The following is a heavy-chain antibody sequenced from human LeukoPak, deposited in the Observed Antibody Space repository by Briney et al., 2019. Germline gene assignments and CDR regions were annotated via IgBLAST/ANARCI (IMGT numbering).Heavy chain of an antibody. Sequence: SETLSLTCSVSGGSIRSSNSFWGWIRQPPGERLDWIATIYYNGNTYYNPSLQSRVAISVDTSTNQFSLKLNSVIAADTAVYYCARATAAPSSYFFDHWGQGTLVTVSP. J-gene: IGHJ4*02. D-gene: IGHD6-25*01. V-gene: IGHV4-39*07. CDR3: ARATAAPSSYFFDH. CDR1: GGSIRSSNSF. CDR2: IYYNGNT.